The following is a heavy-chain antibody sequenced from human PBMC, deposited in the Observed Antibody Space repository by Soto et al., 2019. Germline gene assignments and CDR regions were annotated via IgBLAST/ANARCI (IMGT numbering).Heavy chain of an antibody. CDR2: ISAYNGNT. Sequence: QVQLVQSGAEVKKPGASVKVSCKASGYTFTSYGISWVRQAPGQGLEWMGWISAYNGNTNYAQKLQGRVTMTTDTSTSTAYMELRSLRSDDTAVCYCARDSAYCSGGSCYYMVDYWGQGTLVTVSS. CDR1: GYTFTSYG. D-gene: IGHD2-15*01. CDR3: ARDSAYCSGGSCYYMVDY. V-gene: IGHV1-18*01. J-gene: IGHJ4*02.